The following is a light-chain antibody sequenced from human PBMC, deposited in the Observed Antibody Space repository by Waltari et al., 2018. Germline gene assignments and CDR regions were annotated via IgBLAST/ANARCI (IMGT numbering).Light chain of an antibody. V-gene: IGLV3-25*03. CDR3: QSGDNSGTNRVL. Sequence: SYELTQPPSVSVSPGQTARITCSGDSLPKQYVYRYQQKSGQAPLLVMYKDRERPSGIPERFSGSSSGTTVTLTISGVQAEDEADYYCQSGDNSGTNRVLFGGGTKLTVL. J-gene: IGLJ2*01. CDR1: SLPKQY. CDR2: KDR.